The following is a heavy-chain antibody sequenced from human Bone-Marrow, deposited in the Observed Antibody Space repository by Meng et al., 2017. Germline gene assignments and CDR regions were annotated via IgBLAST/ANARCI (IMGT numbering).Heavy chain of an antibody. D-gene: IGHD2-21*02. CDR2: IYYSGST. CDR3: ARARFSGAYPTEKYNWFDP. J-gene: IGHJ5*02. V-gene: IGHV4-34*01. CDR1: GGSFSGYY. Sequence: QVQLQQWGAGLLKPSETLSLTCAVYGGSFSGYYWSWIRQPPGKGLEWIGSIYYSGSTYYNPSLKSRVTISVDTSKNQFSLKLSSVTAADTAVYYCARARFSGAYPTEKYNWFDPWGQGTLVTVSS.